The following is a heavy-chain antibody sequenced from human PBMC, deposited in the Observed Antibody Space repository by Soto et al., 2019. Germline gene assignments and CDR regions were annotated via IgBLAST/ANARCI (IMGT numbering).Heavy chain of an antibody. CDR3: ARSPLKIIGRWFDP. CDR2: IIPIFGTA. D-gene: IGHD2-15*01. CDR1: GGTFSSYA. J-gene: IGHJ5*02. V-gene: IGHV1-69*13. Sequence: ASVKVSCKASGGTFSSYAISWVRQAPGQGLEWMGGIIPIFGTANYAQKFQGRVTITADESTSTAYMELSSLRSEDTAVYYCARSPLKIIGRWFDPWGQGTLVTVSS.